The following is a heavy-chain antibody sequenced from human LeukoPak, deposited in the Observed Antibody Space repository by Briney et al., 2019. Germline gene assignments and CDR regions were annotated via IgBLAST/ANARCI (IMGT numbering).Heavy chain of an antibody. CDR3: ANQAYGTVRVTGEYYFDY. CDR2: ISGSGGST. D-gene: IGHD2-21*02. J-gene: IGHJ4*02. V-gene: IGHV3-23*01. CDR1: GFTVSSNY. Sequence: GGSLRLSCAASGFTVSSNYMSWVRQAPGKGLEWVSAISGSGGSTYYADSVKGRFTISRDNSKNTLYLQMNSLRAEDTAVYYCANQAYGTVRVTGEYYFDYWGQGTLVTVSS.